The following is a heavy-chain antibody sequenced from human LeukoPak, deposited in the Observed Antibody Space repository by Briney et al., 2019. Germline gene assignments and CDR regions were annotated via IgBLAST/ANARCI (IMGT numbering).Heavy chain of an antibody. V-gene: IGHV1-69*05. J-gene: IGHJ3*02. D-gene: IGHD5-24*01. CDR2: IIPIFGTA. CDR3: ARGRWLQLGDAFDI. Sequence: QEPGQGLEWMGGIIPIFGTANYAQQFQGRVTITTDESTSTAYMELSSLRSEDTAVYYCARGRWLQLGDAFDIWGQGTMVTVSS.